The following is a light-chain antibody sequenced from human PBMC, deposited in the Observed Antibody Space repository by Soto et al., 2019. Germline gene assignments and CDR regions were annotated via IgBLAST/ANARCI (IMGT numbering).Light chain of an antibody. CDR1: QSIGSW. V-gene: IGKV1-5*03. J-gene: IGKJ4*01. CDR3: QDYTNQPWT. CDR2: RAS. Sequence: DTQIAQSQSTLSASVGDRVTISCRASQSIGSWLAWYQQTPGRAPKLLIYRASILENGVPRRFSGSGSGTEFTLTIGLRMPDDPASYFMQDYTNQPWTFGVGTKVDIK.